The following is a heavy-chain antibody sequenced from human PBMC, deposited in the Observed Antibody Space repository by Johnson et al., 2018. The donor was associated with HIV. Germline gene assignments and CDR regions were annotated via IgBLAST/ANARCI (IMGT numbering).Heavy chain of an antibody. D-gene: IGHD6-13*01. CDR3: ARPTAAGTGFDAFDI. CDR2: ISSSSSTI. Sequence: QVQLVESGGGLVKPGGSLRLSCAASGFNFNDNYMAWIRQAPGKGLEWVSYISSSSSTIYYADSVKGRFTISRDNAKNSLYLQMNSLRAEDTAVYYCARPTAAGTGFDAFDIWGQGTMVTVSS. CDR1: GFNFNDNY. V-gene: IGHV3-11*04. J-gene: IGHJ3*02.